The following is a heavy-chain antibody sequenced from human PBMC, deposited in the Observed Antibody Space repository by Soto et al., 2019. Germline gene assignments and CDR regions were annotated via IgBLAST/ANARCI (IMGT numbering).Heavy chain of an antibody. D-gene: IGHD6-19*01. CDR1: GDSVSSNSAA. CDR3: ARGRAVAGQRYYYYGMDV. J-gene: IGHJ6*02. CDR2: TYYRSKWYN. Sequence: SQTLSLTCAIAGDSVSSNSAARNWIRQSPSRGLEWLGRTYYRSKWYNDYAVSVKSRITINPDTSKNQFSLQLNSVTPEDTAVYYCARGRAVAGQRYYYYGMDVWGQGTTVTVSS. V-gene: IGHV6-1*01.